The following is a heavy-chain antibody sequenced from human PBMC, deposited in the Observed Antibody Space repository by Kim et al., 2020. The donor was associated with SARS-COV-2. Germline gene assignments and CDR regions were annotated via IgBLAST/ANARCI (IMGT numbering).Heavy chain of an antibody. D-gene: IGHD3-22*01. Sequence: SLKSRVTISVDTSKNQFSLKLSSVTAADTAVYYCARSPITRIVVVTHFDIWGQGTMVTVSS. CDR3: ARSPITRIVVVTHFDI. J-gene: IGHJ3*02. V-gene: IGHV4-31*02.